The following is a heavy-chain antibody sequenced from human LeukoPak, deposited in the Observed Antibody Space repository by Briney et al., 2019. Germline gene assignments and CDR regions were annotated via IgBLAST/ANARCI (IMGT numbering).Heavy chain of an antibody. D-gene: IGHD3-10*01. Sequence: GGSLRLSCAASRFSFSNYWMHWVRQAPGKGLVWVSRVKSDGSNPSYADSVKGRFTISRDNAENMLYLQMNTLGAEVTAVYYCARDIVSGSGSLDYWGQGTLVTVSS. J-gene: IGHJ4*02. CDR2: VKSDGSNP. V-gene: IGHV3-74*01. CDR3: ARDIVSGSGSLDY. CDR1: RFSFSNYW.